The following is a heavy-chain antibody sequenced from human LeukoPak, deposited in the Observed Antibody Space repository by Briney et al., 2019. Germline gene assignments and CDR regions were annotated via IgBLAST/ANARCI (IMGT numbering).Heavy chain of an antibody. D-gene: IGHD3-16*02. Sequence: GGSLRLSCAASGFTFSNYGMSWVRQAPGKGLEWVSGISNNGGSTYYADSVKGRFTISRDNSKNTLYLQMNSLRAEDTAVYYCAKTSLGLRLGELSLDYWGQGTLVTVSS. V-gene: IGHV3-23*01. CDR1: GFTFSNYG. J-gene: IGHJ4*02. CDR2: ISNNGGST. CDR3: AKTSLGLRLGELSLDY.